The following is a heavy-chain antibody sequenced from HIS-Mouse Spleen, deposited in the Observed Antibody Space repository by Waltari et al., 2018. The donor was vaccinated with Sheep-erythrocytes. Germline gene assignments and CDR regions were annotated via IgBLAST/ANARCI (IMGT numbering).Heavy chain of an antibody. CDR2: ISSSSSYI. CDR1: GFTFSSYS. CDR3: ARVASGATFDY. V-gene: IGHV3-21*01. Sequence: GFTFSSYSMNWVRQAPGKGLEWVSSISSSSSYIYYADSVKGRFTISRDNAKNSLYLQMNSLRAEDTAVYYCARVASGATFDYWGQGTLVTVSS. J-gene: IGHJ4*02. D-gene: IGHD1-26*01.